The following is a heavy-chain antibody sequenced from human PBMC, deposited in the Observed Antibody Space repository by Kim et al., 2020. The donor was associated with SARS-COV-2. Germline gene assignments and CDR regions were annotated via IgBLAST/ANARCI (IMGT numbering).Heavy chain of an antibody. V-gene: IGHV3-33*01. D-gene: IGHD5-12*01. CDR3: AREGNVGIVASMTD. CDR2: IWYDGSNK. CDR1: GFTFSSYG. Sequence: GGSLRLSCAASGFTFSSYGMHWVRQAPGKGLEWVAVIWYDGSNKYYADSVKGRFTISRDNSKNTLYLQMNSLRAEDTAVYYCAREGNVGIVASMTDWGQGTLVTVSS. J-gene: IGHJ4*02.